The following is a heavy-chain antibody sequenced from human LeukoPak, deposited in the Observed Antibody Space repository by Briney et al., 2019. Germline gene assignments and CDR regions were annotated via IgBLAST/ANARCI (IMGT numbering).Heavy chain of an antibody. Sequence: ASVKVSCKASGGTFSSYAIIWVRQAPGQGLEWMGGIIPIFGTANYAQKFQGRVTITTDESTSTAYMELSSLRSEDTAVYYCARAGSVFRYCSSTSCYTDNWFDPWSQGTLVTVSS. CDR2: IIPIFGTA. CDR1: GGTFSSYA. D-gene: IGHD2-2*02. V-gene: IGHV1-69*05. CDR3: ARAGSVFRYCSSTSCYTDNWFDP. J-gene: IGHJ5*02.